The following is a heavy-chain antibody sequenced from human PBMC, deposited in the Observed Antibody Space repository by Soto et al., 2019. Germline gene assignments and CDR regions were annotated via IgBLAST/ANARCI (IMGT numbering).Heavy chain of an antibody. V-gene: IGHV1-2*02. CDR3: ARRRVFWAS. J-gene: IGHJ4*02. CDR2: INPNSGGT. Sequence: ASVKVSCKASGYTFTGYYMHLVRQAPGQGLEWMGWINPNSGGTNYAQKFQGRFTISSDNAKNSLYLQMNSLRAEDTAVYYCARRRVFWASGGKETLVTVSS. D-gene: IGHD3-3*01. CDR1: GYTFTGYY.